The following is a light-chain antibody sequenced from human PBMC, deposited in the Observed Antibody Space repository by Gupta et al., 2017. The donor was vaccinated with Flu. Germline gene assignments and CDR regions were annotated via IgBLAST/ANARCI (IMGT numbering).Light chain of an antibody. CDR3: QAADSGIWV. J-gene: IGLJ3*02. CDR1: ALAKQY. CDR2: RDT. Sequence: GKTTRITCSGDALAKQYAYWDQQKPGQAPVLVIYRDTGRASGTPGRCSCSSSGTTVTLTIGGGQAEDEGDYYCQAADSGIWVFGGGTKLTVL. V-gene: IGLV3-25*03.